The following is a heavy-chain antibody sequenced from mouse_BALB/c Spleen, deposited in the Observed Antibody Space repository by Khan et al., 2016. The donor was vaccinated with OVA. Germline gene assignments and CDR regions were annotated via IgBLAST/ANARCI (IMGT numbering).Heavy chain of an antibody. V-gene: IGHV1S136*01. CDR2: INPYNDYT. Sequence: EVQLQESGPELVKPGASVKMSCKASGYTFTSYVMHWVKQKPGQGLVWIGYINPYNDYTNFNEKFKGKATLTSDKSSSTAYMELSSLTSEDSAVYYCARSVLRLQTWFAYWGQGTLVTVSA. J-gene: IGHJ3*01. CDR3: ARSVLRLQTWFAY. CDR1: GYTFTSYV. D-gene: IGHD3-2*02.